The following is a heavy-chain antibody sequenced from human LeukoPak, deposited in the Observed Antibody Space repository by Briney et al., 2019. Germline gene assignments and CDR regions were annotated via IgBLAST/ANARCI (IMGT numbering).Heavy chain of an antibody. CDR1: GFTFSNAW. Sequence: GGSLRLSCATSGFTFSNAWMGWVRQAPGKGLERVGRIKCKSDGGTIEYAAPVKGRFTIARDDSKNTLYLQMNSLKSEDTAVYYCTTHLFPLYYYYAMDVWGQGTTVTVSS. CDR3: TTHLFPLYYYYAMDV. J-gene: IGHJ6*02. CDR2: IKCKSDGGTI. V-gene: IGHV3-15*01.